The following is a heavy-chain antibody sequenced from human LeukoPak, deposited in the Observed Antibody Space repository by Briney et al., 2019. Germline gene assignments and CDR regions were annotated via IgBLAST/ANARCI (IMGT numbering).Heavy chain of an antibody. Sequence: SETLSLTCAVYGGSFSGYYWSWIRQPPGKGLEWIGEINHSGSTNYNPSLKSRVTISVDTSKNQFSLKLSSVTAADTAVYYCARGSWRKGDYVWGSYRNYYFDYWGQGTLVTVSS. J-gene: IGHJ4*02. CDR3: ARGSWRKGDYVWGSYRNYYFDY. CDR2: INHSGST. D-gene: IGHD3-16*02. V-gene: IGHV4-34*01. CDR1: GGSFSGYY.